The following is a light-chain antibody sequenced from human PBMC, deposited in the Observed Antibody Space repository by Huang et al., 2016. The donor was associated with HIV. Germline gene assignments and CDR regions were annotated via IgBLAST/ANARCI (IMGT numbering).Light chain of an antibody. V-gene: IGKV3D-15*01. J-gene: IGKJ4*01. Sequence: EIVMTQSPVTLSVSPGERATLSCRAGQSVSTSVDWYQQKPGQAPRLRIDGASTRATGIPATVTGRGSGTEFTLTISSLQSEDSAIYYCQQYNNWPLTFGGGTKVEIK. CDR3: QQYNNWPLT. CDR1: QSVSTS. CDR2: GAS.